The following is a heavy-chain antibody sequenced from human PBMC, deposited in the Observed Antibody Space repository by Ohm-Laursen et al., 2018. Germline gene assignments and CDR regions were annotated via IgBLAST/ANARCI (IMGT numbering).Heavy chain of an antibody. CDR3: SGGGF. V-gene: IGHV4-4*07. Sequence: SETLSLTCTVSGGSISSYYWSWIRQPAGRGLEWIGRIHTSGTTNYNPSLQSRFTMSVDTSKNQFSLNLSSVTAADTAVYYCSGGGFWGQGTLVTVSS. J-gene: IGHJ4*02. CDR1: GGSISSYY. CDR2: IHTSGTT.